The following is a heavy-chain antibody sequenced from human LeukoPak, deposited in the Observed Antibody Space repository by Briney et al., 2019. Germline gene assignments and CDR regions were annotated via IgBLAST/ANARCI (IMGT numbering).Heavy chain of an antibody. Sequence: PGGSLRLSCAASGFTFSSYGMHWVRQAPGKGLEWVAVIWYDGSKKYYADSVKGRFTISRDNSKNTLYLQMNSLRAEDTAVYYCARDRGSSGWYRLFDYWGQGTLVTVSS. J-gene: IGHJ4*02. CDR3: ARDRGSSGWYRLFDY. V-gene: IGHV3-33*01. CDR1: GFTFSSYG. D-gene: IGHD6-19*01. CDR2: IWYDGSKK.